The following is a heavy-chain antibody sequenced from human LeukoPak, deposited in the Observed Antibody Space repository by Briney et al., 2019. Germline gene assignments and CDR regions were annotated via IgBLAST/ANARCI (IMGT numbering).Heavy chain of an antibody. CDR2: INHSGST. CDR3: ARGRSATVTTAYFDY. J-gene: IGHJ4*02. Sequence: SETLSLTCAVYGGSFSGYYWSWLRQPPGKGLEWIGEINHSGSTNYNPSLKSRVTISVDSSKNQFFLKLSSVTAADAAVYYCARGRSATVTTAYFDYWGQGTLVTVSS. D-gene: IGHD4-17*01. V-gene: IGHV4-34*01. CDR1: GGSFSGYY.